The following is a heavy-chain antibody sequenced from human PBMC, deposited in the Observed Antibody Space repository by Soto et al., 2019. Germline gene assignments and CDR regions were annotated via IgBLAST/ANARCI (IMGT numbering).Heavy chain of an antibody. CDR2: IYCDDDK. J-gene: IGHJ4*02. V-gene: IGHV2-5*02. CDR1: GFSLNTSGVG. CDR3: ARRIRTYFDD. Sequence: QITLKESGPTLVKPTQTLTLTCTFSGFSLNTSGVGVGWIRPPPGRAMEWLALIYCDDDKRYSPSPKTTLTITKDTSKHQVVLRTSNMDPVDTATYFCARRIRTYFDDWGQGTLVTVSS.